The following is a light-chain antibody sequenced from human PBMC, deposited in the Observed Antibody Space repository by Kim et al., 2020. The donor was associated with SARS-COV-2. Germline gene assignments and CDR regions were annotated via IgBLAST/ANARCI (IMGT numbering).Light chain of an antibody. CDR1: SSNIGSKY. V-gene: IGLV1-47*02. CDR2: SNN. J-gene: IGLJ3*02. Sequence: GQMVSITCSGSSSNIGSKYVYWYQQLPGTAPKLLIYSNNQRPSGVPDRFSGSKSGTSASLASSGLRSEDEADYYCAAWDDSLSGWVFGGGTKLTVL. CDR3: AAWDDSLSGWV.